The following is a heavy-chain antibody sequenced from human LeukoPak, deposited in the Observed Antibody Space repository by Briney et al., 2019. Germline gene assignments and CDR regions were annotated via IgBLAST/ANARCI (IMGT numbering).Heavy chain of an antibody. V-gene: IGHV3-23*01. CDR3: ARDIRYYYDSSGYYLSY. D-gene: IGHD3-22*01. CDR1: GFTFSSSA. J-gene: IGHJ4*02. CDR2: ISASGGST. Sequence: AGGSLRLSCAASGFTFSSSAMSWVRQVPGKGLEWVSGISASGGSTYYADSVRGRFTISRDNSKNTLYLQMNSLRAEDTAVYYCARDIRYYYDSSGYYLSYWGQGTLVTVSS.